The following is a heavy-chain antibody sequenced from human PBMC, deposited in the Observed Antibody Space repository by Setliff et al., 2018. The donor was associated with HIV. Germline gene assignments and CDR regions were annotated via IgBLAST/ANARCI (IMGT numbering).Heavy chain of an antibody. CDR2: IWYDGSNK. CDR3: ARDGDNTAYYYVWYFDL. Sequence: GGSLRLSCAASGFTFSSYGMHWVRQAPGKGLEWVAAIWYDGSNKHYADSVRGRFTISRDNSKNTLHLQMNSLRADDTAVYYCARDGDNTAYYYVWYFDLWGRGTLVTVSS. J-gene: IGHJ2*01. D-gene: IGHD3-22*01. V-gene: IGHV3-33*01. CDR1: GFTFSSYG.